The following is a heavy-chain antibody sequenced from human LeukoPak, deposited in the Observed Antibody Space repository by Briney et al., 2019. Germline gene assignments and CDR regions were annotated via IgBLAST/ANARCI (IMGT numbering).Heavy chain of an antibody. CDR1: GYTFTSYA. J-gene: IGHJ5*02. V-gene: IGHV1-3*03. D-gene: IGHD3-10*01. Sequence: ASVKVPCKASGYTFTSYAMHWVRQAPGQRLEWMGWINAGNGNTKYSQEFQGRVTITRDTSASTAYMELSSLRSEDMAVYYCARSKVGFGELSDPWGQGTLVTVSS. CDR2: INAGNGNT. CDR3: ARSKVGFGELSDP.